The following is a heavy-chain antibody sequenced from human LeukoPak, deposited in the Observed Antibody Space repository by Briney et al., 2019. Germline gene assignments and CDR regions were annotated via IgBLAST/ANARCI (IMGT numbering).Heavy chain of an antibody. CDR1: GGTFSSYA. J-gene: IGHJ5*02. V-gene: IGHV1-69*05. CDR2: IIPIFGTA. CDR3: AINTLGYCTNGVCYGNWFDP. D-gene: IGHD2-8*01. Sequence: ASVKVSCKASGGTFSSYAISWVRQAPGQGLEWMGGIIPIFGTANYAQKFQGRVTITTDESTSTAYMELSSLRSEDTAVYYCAINTLGYCTNGVCYGNWFDPWGQGTLVTVSS.